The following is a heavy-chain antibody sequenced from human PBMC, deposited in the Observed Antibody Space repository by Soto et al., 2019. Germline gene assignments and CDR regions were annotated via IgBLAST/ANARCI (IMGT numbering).Heavy chain of an antibody. CDR2: ISAYNGNT. D-gene: IGHD1-7*01. CDR3: ARDKELFDY. J-gene: IGHJ4*02. V-gene: IGHV1-18*04. CDR1: GYTFTGYY. Sequence: ASVKVSCKTSGYTFTGYYMHWVRQAPGQGLEWMGWISAYNGNTNYAQKLQGRVTMTTDTSTSTAYMELRSLRSDDTAVYYCARDKELFDYWGQGTLVTVSS.